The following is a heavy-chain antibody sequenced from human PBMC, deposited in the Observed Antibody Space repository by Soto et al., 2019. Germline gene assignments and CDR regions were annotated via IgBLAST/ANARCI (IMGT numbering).Heavy chain of an antibody. CDR2: IIPIFGTA. CDR3: ARMSGYCSSTSCYTGGIFDY. CDR1: GGTFSSYA. J-gene: IGHJ4*02. V-gene: IGHV1-69*13. D-gene: IGHD2-2*02. Sequence: ASVKVSCKASGGTFSSYAISWVRQAPGQGLEWMGGIIPIFGTANYAQKFQGRVTITADESTSTAYMELSSLRSEDTAVYYCARMSGYCSSTSCYTGGIFDYWGQGTLVTVSS.